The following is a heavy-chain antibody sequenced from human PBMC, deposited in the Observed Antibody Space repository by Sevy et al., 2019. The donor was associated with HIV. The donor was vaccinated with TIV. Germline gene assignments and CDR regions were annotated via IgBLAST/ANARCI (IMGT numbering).Heavy chain of an antibody. CDR3: AREGQLWFVYYFDN. CDR1: GFTFRNYA. V-gene: IGHV3-30*09. Sequence: GGSLRLSCTASGFTFRNYAMNGVRQAPGKGLERVALISYDGSNKYYADSVRGRFAISRDNSKNTLYLQMNSLRPEDTAIYYCAREGQLWFVYYFDNWGQGTLVTVSS. CDR2: ISYDGSNK. D-gene: IGHD3-10*01. J-gene: IGHJ4*02.